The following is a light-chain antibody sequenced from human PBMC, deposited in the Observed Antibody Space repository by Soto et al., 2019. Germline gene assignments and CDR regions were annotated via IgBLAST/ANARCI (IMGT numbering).Light chain of an antibody. Sequence: DIVMTQSPDSLAVSLGDRATINCKSSRSLLYGSKNESFLAWYRQRPGQPPKLLIYWASTRDSGVPDRFSGSGSGTDFTLTISSLQAEDVAVYYCQQYYLTPFTFGPGTKV. J-gene: IGKJ3*01. CDR1: RSLLYGSKNESF. CDR3: QQYYLTPFT. CDR2: WAS. V-gene: IGKV4-1*01.